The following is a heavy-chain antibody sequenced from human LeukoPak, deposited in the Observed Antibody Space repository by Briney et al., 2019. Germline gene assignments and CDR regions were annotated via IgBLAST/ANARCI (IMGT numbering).Heavy chain of an antibody. D-gene: IGHD3-10*01. CDR3: ASLGITMVRGHYYYYMDV. CDR2: ISAYNGNT. V-gene: IGHV1-18*01. Sequence: GASVKVSCRASGYTFNSYGISWVRQAPGQGLEWMGWISAYNGNTNYAQKLQGRVTMTTDTSTSTAYMELRSLRSDDTAVYYCASLGITMVRGHYYYYMDVWGKGTTVTVSS. J-gene: IGHJ6*03. CDR1: GYTFNSYG.